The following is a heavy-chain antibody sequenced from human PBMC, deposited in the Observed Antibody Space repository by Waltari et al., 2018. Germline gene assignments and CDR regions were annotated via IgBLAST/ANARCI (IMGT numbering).Heavy chain of an antibody. Sequence: EVQVVESGGGLVQPGGSLRLSCAASGFTFSSYWMSWVRQAPGKGLEWLANIKQDGSQTYYVDSVKGRFTISRDNAKNSLFLQMNSLRADDMAVYYCARLGYCSSANCFYGMDVWGQGTTVTVSS. CDR2: IKQDGSQT. D-gene: IGHD2-2*01. J-gene: IGHJ6*02. V-gene: IGHV3-7*01. CDR1: GFTFSSYW. CDR3: ARLGYCSSANCFYGMDV.